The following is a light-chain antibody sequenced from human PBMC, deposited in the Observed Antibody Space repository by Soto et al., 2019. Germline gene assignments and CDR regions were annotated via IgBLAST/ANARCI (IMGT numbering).Light chain of an antibody. CDR2: AAS. J-gene: IGKJ5*01. CDR1: QGIDTS. V-gene: IGKV1-9*01. Sequence: DIQMTQSPATLSASVGDRGTITCRASQGIDTSLAWYQQKPGKAPKXXIYAASNFQSGVPSRFSGSGSGTHFTLTISSLQPEDFATYYCQQLHGYPIPFGQGTRLEIK. CDR3: QQLHGYPIP.